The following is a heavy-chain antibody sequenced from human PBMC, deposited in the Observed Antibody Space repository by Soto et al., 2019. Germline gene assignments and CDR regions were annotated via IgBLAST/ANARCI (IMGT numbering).Heavy chain of an antibody. J-gene: IGHJ4*02. CDR1: GASISSSSYY. Sequence: QLQLQESGPGLVKPSETLSLTCTVSGASISSSSYYWGWIRQPPGKGLQWIGTGTIYYSGSTYYNPSLESRVTISVDTSKNQFSLKLSSVTAADTAVYYCASAHYVSGSYRPDYFDYWGQGSLVTVSS. CDR2: IYYSGST. CDR3: ASAHYVSGSYRPDYFDY. D-gene: IGHD3-10*01. V-gene: IGHV4-39*01.